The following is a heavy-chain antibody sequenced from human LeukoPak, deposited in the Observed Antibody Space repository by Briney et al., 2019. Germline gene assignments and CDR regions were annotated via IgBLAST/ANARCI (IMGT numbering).Heavy chain of an antibody. CDR1: GFTFSSYS. CDR2: ISSSSSYI. D-gene: IGHD1-26*01. V-gene: IGHV3-21*01. CDR3: ARGGGGSYSISY. J-gene: IGHJ4*02. Sequence: SGGSLRLSCAASGFTFSSYSMNWVRQAPGKGLEWVSSISSSSSYIYYADSVKGRFTISRDNGKNSLYLQMNSLRAEDTAVYYCARGGGGSYSISYWGQGTLVTVSS.